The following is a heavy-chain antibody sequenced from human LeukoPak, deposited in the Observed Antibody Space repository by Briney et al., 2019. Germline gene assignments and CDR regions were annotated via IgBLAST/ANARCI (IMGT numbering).Heavy chain of an antibody. Sequence: ASVKVSCKASGYTFTGYYMHWVRQAPGQGLEWMGWINPNSGGTNYAQKFQGRVTMTRDTSISTAYMELSRLRSDDTAVYYCARGGYDSSGYDAFDIWGQGTMVTVSS. J-gene: IGHJ3*02. D-gene: IGHD3-22*01. CDR2: INPNSGGT. V-gene: IGHV1-2*02. CDR3: ARGGYDSSGYDAFDI. CDR1: GYTFTGYY.